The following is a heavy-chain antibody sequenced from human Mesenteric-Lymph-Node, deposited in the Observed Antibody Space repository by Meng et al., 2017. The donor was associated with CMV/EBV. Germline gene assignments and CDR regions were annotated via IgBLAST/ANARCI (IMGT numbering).Heavy chain of an antibody. V-gene: IGHV1-18*01. Sequence: ASVKVSCKASGYTFTSYGISWVRQAPGQGLEWMGWISAYNGNTNYAQKLQGRVTMTTDTSTSTAYMELRSLRSDDTAVYYRARERTNLLDFQHWGQGTLVTVSS. J-gene: IGHJ1*01. CDR1: GYTFTSYG. D-gene: IGHD3-3*01. CDR3: ARERTNLLDFQH. CDR2: ISAYNGNT.